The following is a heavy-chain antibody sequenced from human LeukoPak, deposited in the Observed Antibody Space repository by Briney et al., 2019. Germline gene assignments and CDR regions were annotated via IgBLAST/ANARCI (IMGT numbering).Heavy chain of an antibody. Sequence: PGGSLRLSCAASGFTLSSYGMHWVRQAPGKGLEWVAIIRSDERNKYYADSVKGRFIISRDNSKNTLYLQMSSLRAEDTAVYYCAKDSSTSCHDWGQGTLVTVSS. J-gene: IGHJ4*02. CDR3: AKDSSTSCHD. D-gene: IGHD2-2*01. CDR2: IRSDERNK. V-gene: IGHV3-30*02. CDR1: GFTLSSYG.